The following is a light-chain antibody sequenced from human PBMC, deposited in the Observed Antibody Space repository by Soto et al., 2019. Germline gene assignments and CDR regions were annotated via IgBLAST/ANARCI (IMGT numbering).Light chain of an antibody. J-gene: IGKJ3*01. CDR2: DAS. Sequence: DIQITQSPSTLSASVGDRVTITGRASRSIGEYLAWYQQKPGKAPKVLIYDASILEDGVPSRFSGRGSGRQFTLTISSLQPDDFATYYCQQYSSDFFSFGPGTKVDIK. CDR3: QQYSSDFFS. CDR1: RSIGEY. V-gene: IGKV1-5*01.